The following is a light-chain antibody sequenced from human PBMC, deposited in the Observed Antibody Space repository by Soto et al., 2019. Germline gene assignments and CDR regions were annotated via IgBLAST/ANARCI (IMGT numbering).Light chain of an antibody. CDR3: GSYAGNTNFV. Sequence: QSALTQPASVSGSPGQSITISCTGTSSDVGGYNFVSWYQQHPGEAPKLLIFEINKRPSGVPGRFSGSKSGNTASLTVSGLQAEDEADYYCGSYAGNTNFVFGTGTKVTVL. CDR1: SSDVGGYNF. CDR2: EIN. V-gene: IGLV2-8*01. J-gene: IGLJ1*01.